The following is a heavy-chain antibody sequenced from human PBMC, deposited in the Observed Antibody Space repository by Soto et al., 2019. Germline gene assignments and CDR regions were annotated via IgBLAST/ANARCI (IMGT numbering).Heavy chain of an antibody. J-gene: IGHJ6*02. CDR1: GGTFSSYA. CDR2: IIPIFGTA. D-gene: IGHD5-18*01. CDR3: AGGWDTAMVKNYYYHYGMDV. Sequence: GASVKVSCKASGGTFSSYAISWVRQAPGQGLEWMGGIIPIFGTANYAQKFRGRVTITADESTSTAYMELSSLRSEDTAVYYCAGGWDTAMVKNYYYHYGMDVWGQGTTVTVSS. V-gene: IGHV1-69*13.